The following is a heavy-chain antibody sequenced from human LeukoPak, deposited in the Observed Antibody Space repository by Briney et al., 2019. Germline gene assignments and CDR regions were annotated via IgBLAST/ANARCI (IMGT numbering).Heavy chain of an antibody. V-gene: IGHV3-30-3*01. CDR2: ISYDGSNK. CDR3: ARDRDYYGSGSSNFDY. Sequence: GGSLRLSCAASGFTFSSYAMHWVRQAPGKGLEWVAVISYDGSNKYYADSVKGRFTISRDNSKNTLYLQMNSLRAEDTAVYYCARDRDYYGSGSSNFDYWGREPWSPSPQ. CDR1: GFTFSSYA. D-gene: IGHD3-10*01. J-gene: IGHJ4*02.